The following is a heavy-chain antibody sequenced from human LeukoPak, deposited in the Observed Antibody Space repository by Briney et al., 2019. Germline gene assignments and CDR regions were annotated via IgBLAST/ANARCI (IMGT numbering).Heavy chain of an antibody. Sequence: PAGGSLRLSCAASGFTFNNYGMHWVRQAPGKGLEWVAFIRYDGSNKYYADSVRGRFTISRDNSKNTLYLQMNSLRAEDTAVCYCAKGPQGFWSGYYLDYWGQGTLVTVSS. D-gene: IGHD3-3*01. CDR3: AKGPQGFWSGYYLDY. J-gene: IGHJ4*02. CDR1: GFTFNNYG. CDR2: IRYDGSNK. V-gene: IGHV3-30*02.